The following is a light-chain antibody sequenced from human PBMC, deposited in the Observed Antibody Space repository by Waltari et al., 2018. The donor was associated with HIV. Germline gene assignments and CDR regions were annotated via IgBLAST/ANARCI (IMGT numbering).Light chain of an antibody. J-gene: IGKJ4*01. CDR2: WAS. CDR1: RIVLHASNNKKF. Sequence: DIVMTQSPESLAVSLGESATMTCQSSRIVLHASNNKKFLAWYQQKAGQAPKLLIYWASVRESGVPDRFRGSGSGTDFTLTISNLQAEDVAVYYCQQYYSTPFTFGGGTKVEIK. V-gene: IGKV4-1*01. CDR3: QQYYSTPFT.